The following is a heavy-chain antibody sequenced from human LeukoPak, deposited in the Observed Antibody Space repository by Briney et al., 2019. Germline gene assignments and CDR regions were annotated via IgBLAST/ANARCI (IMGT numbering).Heavy chain of an antibody. CDR2: IYYSGST. J-gene: IGHJ4*02. CDR3: ARGAAAATYFFDY. Sequence: SETLSLTRTVSGGSISSYYWSWIRQPPGKGLEWIGYIYYSGSTNYNPSLKSRVTISVDTSKNQFSLKLSSVTAADTAVYYCARGAAAATYFFDYWGQGTLVTVSS. D-gene: IGHD6-13*01. V-gene: IGHV4-59*08. CDR1: GGSISSYY.